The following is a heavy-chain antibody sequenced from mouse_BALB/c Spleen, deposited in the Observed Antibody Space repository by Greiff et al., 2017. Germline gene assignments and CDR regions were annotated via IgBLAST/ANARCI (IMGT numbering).Heavy chain of an antibody. CDR3: ARRITTGFAD. CDR1: GYTFTSYW. D-gene: IGHD2-4*01. CDR2: INPSTGYT. Sequence: VQLQQSGAELAKPGASVKMSCKASGYTFTSYWMHWVKQRPGQGLEWIGYINPSTGYTEYNQKFKDKATLTADKSSSTAYMQLSSLTSEDSAVYYCARRITTGFADWGQGTLVTVSA. V-gene: IGHV1-7*01. J-gene: IGHJ3*01.